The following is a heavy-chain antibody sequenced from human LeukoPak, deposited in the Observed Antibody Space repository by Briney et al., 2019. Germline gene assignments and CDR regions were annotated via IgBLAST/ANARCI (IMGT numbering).Heavy chain of an antibody. Sequence: PGGSLRLSCAASGFTFSSYSMNWVRQAPGKGLEWVSSISSSSSYIYYADSVKGRFTISRDNAKNSLYLQMNSLRAEDTAVYYCASTSEWYYYDSSGYAFDYWGQGTLVTVSS. CDR3: ASTSEWYYYDSSGYAFDY. V-gene: IGHV3-21*01. CDR2: ISSSSSYI. D-gene: IGHD3-22*01. J-gene: IGHJ4*02. CDR1: GFTFSSYS.